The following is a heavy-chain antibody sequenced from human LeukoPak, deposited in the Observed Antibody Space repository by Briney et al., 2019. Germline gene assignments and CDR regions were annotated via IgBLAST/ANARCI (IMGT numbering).Heavy chain of an antibody. CDR2: ISYDGSNK. CDR3: AKDSQDWNYMSQYYFDY. V-gene: IGHV3-30*18. D-gene: IGHD1-7*01. CDR1: GFTFSSYG. J-gene: IGHJ4*02. Sequence: QPGRSLRLSCAASGFTFSSYGMHWVRQAPGKGLEWVAVISYDGSNKYYADSVKGRFTISRDNSKNTLYLQMNSLRAEDTAVYYCAKDSQDWNYMSQYYFDYWGQGTRVTVSS.